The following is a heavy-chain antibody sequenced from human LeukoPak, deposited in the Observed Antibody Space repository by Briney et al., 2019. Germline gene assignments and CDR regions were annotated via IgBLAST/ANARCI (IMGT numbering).Heavy chain of an antibody. CDR1: DDSIRSSAYY. CDR3: ASEASDSGSFLGAFDV. D-gene: IGHD3-10*01. Sequence: SETLSLTCAVSDDSIRSSAYYWGWIRPPPGKGFEWTGSIYYSASTYYNPSLKSRVSISIATTKIQLSLKLSSVAAADTDVYYCASEASDSGSFLGAFDVWGQGTMVIVSS. CDR2: IYYSAST. J-gene: IGHJ3*01. V-gene: IGHV4-39*01.